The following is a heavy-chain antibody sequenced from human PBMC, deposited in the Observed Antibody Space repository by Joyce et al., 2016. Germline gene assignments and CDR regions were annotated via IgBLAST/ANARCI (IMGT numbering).Heavy chain of an antibody. CDR1: GASVSSGGYS. Sequence: QLQLQESGSGLVKPSQTLSLTCAVSGASVSSGGYSWSWIRQPPGKGLEWIGYIYHNESTYYNPSLKSRVTISVDRSKNQFSLKLAYVTAADTAVYYCASGFNFKGRSFFDYWGQGALVTVSS. J-gene: IGHJ4*02. CDR2: IYHNEST. CDR3: ASGFNFKGRSFFDY. D-gene: IGHD3-10*01. V-gene: IGHV4-30-2*01.